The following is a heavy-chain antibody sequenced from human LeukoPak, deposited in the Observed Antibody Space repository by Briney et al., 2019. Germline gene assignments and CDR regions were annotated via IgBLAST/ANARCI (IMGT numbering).Heavy chain of an antibody. Sequence: GGSLRLSCAASGFTFSSYSMNWVRQAPGKGLEWVSYISSSSSTIYYADSVKGRFTISRDNAKNSLYLQMNSLRAEDTAVYYCAREHGDYVFDYWGQGTLVTVSS. CDR3: AREHGDYVFDY. J-gene: IGHJ4*02. CDR1: GFTFSSYS. CDR2: ISSSSSTI. D-gene: IGHD4-17*01. V-gene: IGHV3-48*04.